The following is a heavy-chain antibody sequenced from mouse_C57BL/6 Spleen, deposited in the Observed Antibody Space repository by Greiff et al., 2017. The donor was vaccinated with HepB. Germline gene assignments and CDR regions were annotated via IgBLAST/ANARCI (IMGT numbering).Heavy chain of an antibody. Sequence: EVQLVESGEGLVKPGGSLKLSCAASGFTFSSYAMSWVRQTPEKRLEWVAYISSGGDYIYYADTVKGRFTISRDNARNTLYLQMSSLKSEDTAMYYCTSGGWGDYAMDYWGQGTSVTVSS. CDR3: TSGGWGDYAMDY. J-gene: IGHJ4*01. CDR1: GFTFSSYA. D-gene: IGHD2-3*01. V-gene: IGHV5-9-1*02. CDR2: ISSGGDYI.